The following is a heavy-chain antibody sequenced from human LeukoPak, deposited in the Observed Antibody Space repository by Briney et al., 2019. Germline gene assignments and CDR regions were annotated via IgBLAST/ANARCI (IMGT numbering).Heavy chain of an antibody. V-gene: IGHV3-74*01. CDR3: AKSYGDYLGYFDS. J-gene: IGHJ4*02. CDR2: IHGDGSDT. D-gene: IGHD4-17*01. CDR1: GFIFSSYW. Sequence: GGSLRLSCAASGFIFSSYWMHWVRQAPGKGLVWVARIHGDGSDTNYADAVKGRFTISRDKSKNTLFLQMNSLRAEDTAVYYCAKSYGDYLGYFDSWGQGTLVTVSS.